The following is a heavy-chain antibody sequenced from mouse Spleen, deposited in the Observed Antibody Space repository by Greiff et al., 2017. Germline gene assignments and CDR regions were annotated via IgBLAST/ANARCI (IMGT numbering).Heavy chain of an antibody. J-gene: IGHJ1*01. Sequence: EVKLVESGGGLVKPGGSLKLSCAASGFTFSSYGMSWVRQTPEKRLEWVATICAGGSYTYYPDSVKGRFTISRDNAKNNLYLQMSSLRSEDTALYYCARELGRYFDVWGAGTTVTGSS. D-gene: IGHD4-1*01. CDR1: GFTFSSYG. CDR2: ICAGGSYT. CDR3: ARELGRYFDV. V-gene: IGHV5-9-2*01.